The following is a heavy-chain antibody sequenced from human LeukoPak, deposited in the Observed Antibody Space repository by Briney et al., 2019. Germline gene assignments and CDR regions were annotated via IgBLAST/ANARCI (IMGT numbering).Heavy chain of an antibody. Sequence: GGSRRLSWAASEFTFSSYAMSWVRQAPGKGLEWISSISVSGGSTDYADSVKGRFTMSRDNSKNTLYLQMKRLRAEDTAVYYCARGTNYDFWSGYYPGFDYWGQGTMVTVSS. J-gene: IGHJ4*02. V-gene: IGHV3-23*01. D-gene: IGHD3-3*01. CDR3: ARGTNYDFWSGYYPGFDY. CDR1: EFTFSSYA. CDR2: ISVSGGST.